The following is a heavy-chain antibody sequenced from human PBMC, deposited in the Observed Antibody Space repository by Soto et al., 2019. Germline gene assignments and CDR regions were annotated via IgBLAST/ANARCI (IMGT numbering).Heavy chain of an antibody. CDR1: GGTFSSYA. J-gene: IGHJ3*02. Sequence: SVKVSCKASGGTFSSYAISWVRQAPGQGLEWMGGIIPIFGTANYAQKFQGRVTITADESTSTAYMELSSLRSEDTAVYYCASPSPSTTGLGAFDIWGQGTMVTVSS. V-gene: IGHV1-69*13. CDR3: ASPSPSTTGLGAFDI. D-gene: IGHD1-1*01. CDR2: IIPIFGTA.